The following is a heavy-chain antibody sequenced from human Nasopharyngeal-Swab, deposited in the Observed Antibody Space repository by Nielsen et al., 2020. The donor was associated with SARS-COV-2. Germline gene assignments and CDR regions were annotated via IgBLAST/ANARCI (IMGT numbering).Heavy chain of an antibody. Sequence: SETLSLTCAVYGGSFSGYYWSWIRQPPGKGLEWIGEINHSGSTNYNPSLKSRVTISVDTSKNQFSLKLSSVTAADTAVYSCAGSTGPFDYWGQGTLVTFSS. J-gene: IGHJ4*02. CDR1: GGSFSGYY. CDR2: INHSGST. V-gene: IGHV4-34*01. CDR3: AGSTGPFDY. D-gene: IGHD1-14*01.